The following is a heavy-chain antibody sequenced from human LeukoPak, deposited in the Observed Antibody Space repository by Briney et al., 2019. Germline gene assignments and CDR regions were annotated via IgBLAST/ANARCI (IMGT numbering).Heavy chain of an antibody. J-gene: IGHJ4*02. D-gene: IGHD1-26*01. Sequence: SETLSLICTVSGGSISSSSYYWGWIRQPPGKGLEWIGSIYYSGSTYYNPSLKSRVTISVDTSKNQFSLKLSSVTAADTAVYYCARHVGVGATLFDYWGQGTLVTVSS. CDR3: ARHVGVGATLFDY. CDR1: GGSISSSSYY. CDR2: IYYSGST. V-gene: IGHV4-39*01.